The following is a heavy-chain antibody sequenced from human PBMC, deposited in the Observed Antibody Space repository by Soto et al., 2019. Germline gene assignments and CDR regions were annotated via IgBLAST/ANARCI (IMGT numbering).Heavy chain of an antibody. CDR1: GFRFNNYA. D-gene: IGHD5-18*01. CDR2: IHGGNAAT. V-gene: IGHV1-3*01. J-gene: IGHJ6*02. Sequence: QVQLLQSGAEVKRPGASLKVSCKPSGFRFNNYAIHWVRQAPGQRLEWMGWIHGGNAATKYSQKFQGRVTLSRDISTKTVYMDLSRLSSDDTSLYYWASSVTEYSYDRLDVWGPGTTVTVSS. CDR3: ASSVTEYSYDRLDV.